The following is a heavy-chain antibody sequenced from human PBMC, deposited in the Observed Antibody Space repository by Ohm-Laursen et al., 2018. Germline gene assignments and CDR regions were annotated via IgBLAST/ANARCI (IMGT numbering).Heavy chain of an antibody. CDR1: GFTVSSNY. J-gene: IGHJ4*02. CDR3: ARDPPMATKPS. V-gene: IGHV3-66*01. CDR2: IYSGGST. Sequence: SLRLSCAASGFTVSSNYMSWVRQAPGKGLEWVSVIYSGGSTYYADSVKGRFTISRDNSKNTLYLQMNSLRAEDTAVYYCARDPPMATKPSWGQGTLVTVSS. D-gene: IGHD5-24*01.